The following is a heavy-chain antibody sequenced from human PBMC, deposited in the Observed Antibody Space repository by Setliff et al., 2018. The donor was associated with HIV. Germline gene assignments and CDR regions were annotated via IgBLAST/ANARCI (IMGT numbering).Heavy chain of an antibody. Sequence: ASVKVSCKASGYTFTSYYMHWVRQAPGQGLEWMGIINPSGGSTSYAQKFQGRVTMTRDTSTSTVYMELSSLRSEDTAVYYCARDLPDYYYYYYMDVWGKGTTVTVSS. J-gene: IGHJ6*03. CDR3: ARDLPDYYYYYYMDV. CDR1: GYTFTSYY. V-gene: IGHV1-46*01. CDR2: INPSGGST.